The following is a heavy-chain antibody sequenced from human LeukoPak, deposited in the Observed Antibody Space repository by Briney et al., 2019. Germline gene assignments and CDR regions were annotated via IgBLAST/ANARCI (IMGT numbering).Heavy chain of an antibody. D-gene: IGHD6-19*01. CDR2: INPNSAGT. V-gene: IGHV1-2*02. CDR1: GYTFTDYY. Sequence: EASVTVSCKASGYTFTDYYMHWVRQAPGQGLEWMGWINPNSAGTNYARNFEGRVTMTRDTSINTAYMELSRLRSDDTAVYYCAREDSGWYVDYWGQGTLVTVSS. J-gene: IGHJ4*02. CDR3: AREDSGWYVDY.